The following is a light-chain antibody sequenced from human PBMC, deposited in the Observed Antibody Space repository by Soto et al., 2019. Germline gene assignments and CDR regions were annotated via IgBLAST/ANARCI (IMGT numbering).Light chain of an antibody. Sequence: EIVMTQSPATLSVSPGERATLSCRASQSVSSKLAWFQQKPGQAPSLLIYGVSTRATGVPVRFSGSGSGTAFTLTVNSLQSEDFAVYYCQQYNNWPHTFGQGTKLEIK. V-gene: IGKV3-15*01. J-gene: IGKJ2*01. CDR3: QQYNNWPHT. CDR1: QSVSSK. CDR2: GVS.